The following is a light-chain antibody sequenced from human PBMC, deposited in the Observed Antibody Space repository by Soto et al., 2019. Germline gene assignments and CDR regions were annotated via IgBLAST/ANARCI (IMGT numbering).Light chain of an antibody. CDR1: SSDVGGYNY. CDR2: EVS. J-gene: IGLJ2*01. Sequence: QSALTQPASVSGSPGQSITISCTGTSSDVGGYNYVSWYQQHPGKAPKLMIYEVSNRPSGVSNRFSGSKSGNTASLTISGLQAEDEADYYCVAWDDSLNGHVVFGGGTKVTVL. CDR3: VAWDDSLNGHVV. V-gene: IGLV2-14*01.